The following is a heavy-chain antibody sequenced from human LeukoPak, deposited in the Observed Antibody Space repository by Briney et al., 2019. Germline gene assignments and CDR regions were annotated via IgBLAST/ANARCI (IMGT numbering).Heavy chain of an antibody. CDR2: MNPKSGNT. J-gene: IGHJ4*02. V-gene: IGHV1-8*01. CDR3: ASMPIAARPDIYYGYDY. D-gene: IGHD6-6*01. CDR1: GYTFTSYD. Sequence: GASVKVSCKASGYTFTSYDINWVRQATGQGLEWMGWMNPKSGNTGYAQKFQGRVSMTRDASISTAYMELSRLRSDDTAVYYCASMPIAARPDIYYGYDYWGQGTLVTVSS.